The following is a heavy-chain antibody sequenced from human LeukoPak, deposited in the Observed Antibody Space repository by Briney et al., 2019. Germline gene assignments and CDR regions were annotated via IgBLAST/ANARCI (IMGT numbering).Heavy chain of an antibody. J-gene: IGHJ5*02. D-gene: IGHD6-13*01. V-gene: IGHV4-4*02. CDR1: GGSISSSNW. Sequence: SETLSLTCAVSGGSISSSNWWSWIRQPPGKGLEWIGEIYHSGSTNYNPSLKSRVTISVDTSKNQFSLKLSSVTAADTAVYFCARAYSSSWYFNWFDPWGQGTQVTVSS. CDR3: ARAYSSSWYFNWFDP. CDR2: IYHSGST.